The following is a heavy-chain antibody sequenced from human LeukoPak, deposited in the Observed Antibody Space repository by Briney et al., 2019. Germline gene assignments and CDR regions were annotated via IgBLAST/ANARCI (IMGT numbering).Heavy chain of an antibody. CDR2: IYSGGST. CDR3: ARYGGYGDY. D-gene: IGHD5-12*01. V-gene: IGHV3-NL1*01. CDR1: GFTFSSYG. J-gene: IGHJ4*02. Sequence: GGSLRLSCAASGFTFSSYGMHWVRQAPGKGLEWVSVIYSGGSTYYADSVKGRFTISRDNSKNTLYLQMNSLRAEDTAVYYCARYGGYGDYWGQGTLVTVSS.